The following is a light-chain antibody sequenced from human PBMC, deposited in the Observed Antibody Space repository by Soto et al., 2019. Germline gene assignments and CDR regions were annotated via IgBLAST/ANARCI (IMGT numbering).Light chain of an antibody. CDR2: EVT. V-gene: IGLV2-14*01. Sequence: QSALTQPASVSGSPGQSITISCTGTSNDVGDYNYVSWYQQHPGKTPKLIIYEVTYRHSGISSRFSGSKSGNTASLTISGLQAEDEADYYCSSYSRSRALVFGGGTKLTVL. J-gene: IGLJ3*02. CDR3: SSYSRSRALV. CDR1: SNDVGDYNY.